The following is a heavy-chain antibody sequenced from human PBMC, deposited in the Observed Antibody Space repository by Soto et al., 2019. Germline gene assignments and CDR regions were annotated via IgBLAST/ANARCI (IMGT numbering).Heavy chain of an antibody. J-gene: IGHJ5*02. D-gene: IGHD3-3*01. CDR3: ATSYDSGFDP. Sequence: GASVKVSCKASGYSFSTYDISWLRQAPGQGPEWMGRISPKNGNTNYAQNFQDRVTMTADTSSSTACMELRGLRSDDTAKYYCATSYDSGFDPWGQGTLVTVSS. V-gene: IGHV1-18*04. CDR2: ISPKNGNT. CDR1: GYSFSTYD.